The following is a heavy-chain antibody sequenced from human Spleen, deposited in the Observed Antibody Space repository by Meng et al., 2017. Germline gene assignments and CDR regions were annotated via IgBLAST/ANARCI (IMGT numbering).Heavy chain of an antibody. Sequence: QVQLVQSGAEVRKPGASVKVSCKASGYTFTHHGIGWVRHAPGQGLEWMGWIRAYNGDTNYAQKLQGRVTMTTDTSTSTAYMELRSLRSDDTAVYYCARQDSYGYSDYWGQGTLVTVSS. CDR2: IRAYNGDT. D-gene: IGHD5-18*01. CDR3: ARQDSYGYSDY. J-gene: IGHJ4*02. CDR1: GYTFTHHG. V-gene: IGHV1-18*01.